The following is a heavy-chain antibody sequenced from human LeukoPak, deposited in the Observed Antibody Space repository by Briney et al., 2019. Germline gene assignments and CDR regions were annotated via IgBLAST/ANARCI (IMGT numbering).Heavy chain of an antibody. Sequence: GGSLRLSCAASGFTFSAYEMNWVRQAPGKGLESVSYISGSGTTKSYADSVKGRFTISRDNAKNLVFLQMNSLRAEDTAVYYCAELGITMIGGVWGKGTTVTISS. V-gene: IGHV3-48*03. CDR1: GFTFSAYE. J-gene: IGHJ6*04. CDR2: ISGSGTTK. CDR3: AELGITMIGGV. D-gene: IGHD3-10*02.